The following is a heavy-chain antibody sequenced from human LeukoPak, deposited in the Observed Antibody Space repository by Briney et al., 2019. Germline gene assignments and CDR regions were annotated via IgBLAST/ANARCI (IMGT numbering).Heavy chain of an antibody. CDR1: GFTFSSYW. J-gene: IGHJ3*02. Sequence: GGSLRLSCAASGFTFSSYWMSWVRQAPGKGLEWVANIKQDGSEKYYVDSVKGRFTISRDNAKNTLYLQMNSLRAEDTAVYYCAREGYEDAFDIWGQGTMVTVSS. D-gene: IGHD3-3*01. CDR3: AREGYEDAFDI. V-gene: IGHV3-7*01. CDR2: IKQDGSEK.